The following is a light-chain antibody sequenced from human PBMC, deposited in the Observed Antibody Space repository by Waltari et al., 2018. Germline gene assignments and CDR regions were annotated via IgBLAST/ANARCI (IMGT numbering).Light chain of an antibody. V-gene: IGKV3-20*01. CDR2: DAS. CDR1: QSVGRY. CDR3: QKYVNLPAT. J-gene: IGKJ1*01. Sequence: EIVLTQSPGTLSLSPGERATLSCRASQSVGRYLAWYQQKPGQAPRLLIYDASTRATGIPDRFSGSGSGTDFSLTISRLESEDFAVYYCQKYVNLPATFGQGTKAEIK.